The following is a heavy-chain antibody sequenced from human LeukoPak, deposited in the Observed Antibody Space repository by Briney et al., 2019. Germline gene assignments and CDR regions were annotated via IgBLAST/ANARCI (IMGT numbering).Heavy chain of an antibody. J-gene: IGHJ4*02. Sequence: PGGSLRLSCAAPGFTFSSYAMSWVRQAPGKGLEWVSAISGSGGSTYYADSVKGRFTISRDNSKNTLYLQMNSLRAEDTAVYYCAKVGYSIPLYYFDYWGQGTLVTVSS. D-gene: IGHD5-18*01. V-gene: IGHV3-23*01. CDR3: AKVGYSIPLYYFDY. CDR1: GFTFSSYA. CDR2: ISGSGGST.